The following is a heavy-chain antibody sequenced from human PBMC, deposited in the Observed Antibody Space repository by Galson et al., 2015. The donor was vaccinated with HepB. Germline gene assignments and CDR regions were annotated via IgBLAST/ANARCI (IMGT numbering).Heavy chain of an antibody. Sequence: SLRLSCAASGFTFDDYAMHWVRQAPGKGLEWVSGISWNSGSIGYADSVKGRFTISRDNAKNSLYLQINSLRAEDTALYYCAEDMAGGSGYYYSAFDIWGQGTMVTVSS. V-gene: IGHV3-9*01. J-gene: IGHJ3*02. CDR1: GFTFDDYA. CDR3: AEDMAGGSGYYYSAFDI. CDR2: ISWNSGSI. D-gene: IGHD3-22*01.